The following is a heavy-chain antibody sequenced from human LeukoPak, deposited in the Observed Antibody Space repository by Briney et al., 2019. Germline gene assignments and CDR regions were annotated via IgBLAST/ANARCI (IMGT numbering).Heavy chain of an antibody. CDR2: IYYSGTT. D-gene: IGHD3-16*02. Sequence: SETLSLTCTVSGGSISSSSYFWGWIRQPPGRGLEWIGSIYYSGTTYYNSSLKSRVTLSVDTSKNQFSLKLSSVTAADTAVYYCASRVYVWGSYRQGDYFDYWGQGTLVTVSS. CDR1: GGSISSSSYF. J-gene: IGHJ4*02. V-gene: IGHV4-39*07. CDR3: ASRVYVWGSYRQGDYFDY.